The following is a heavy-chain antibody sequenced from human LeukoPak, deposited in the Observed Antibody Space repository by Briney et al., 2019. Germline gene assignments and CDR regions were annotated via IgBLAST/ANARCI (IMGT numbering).Heavy chain of an antibody. Sequence: ASVKVSCTASGYTFTGYYMHWVRQAPGQGLEWMAWINPNSGGKNYAQKLQGRVTMTRDTSISTAYMELSRLRSDDTAVYYCARSSIAVVAFDYWGKGTLVTVSS. V-gene: IGHV1-2*02. CDR1: GYTFTGYY. CDR3: ARSSIAVVAFDY. CDR2: INPNSGGK. D-gene: IGHD6-19*01. J-gene: IGHJ4*02.